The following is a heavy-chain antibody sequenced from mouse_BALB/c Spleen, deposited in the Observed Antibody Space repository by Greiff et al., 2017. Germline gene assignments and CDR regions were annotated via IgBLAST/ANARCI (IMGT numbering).Heavy chain of an antibody. CDR1: GYSFTGYN. J-gene: IGHJ4*01. V-gene: IGHV1-39*01. Sequence: VQLQQSGPELEKPGASVKISCKASGYSFTGYNMNWVKQSNGKSLEWIGNIDPSYGGTSYNQKFKGKATLTVDKSSSTAYMQLKSLTSEDSAVYYCARQDHGAMDYWGQGTSVTVSS. CDR2: IDPSYGGT. CDR3: ARQDHGAMDY.